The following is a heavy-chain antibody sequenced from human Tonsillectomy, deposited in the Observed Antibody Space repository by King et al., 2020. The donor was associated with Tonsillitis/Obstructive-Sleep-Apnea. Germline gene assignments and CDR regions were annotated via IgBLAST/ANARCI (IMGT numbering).Heavy chain of an antibody. CDR2: IYPGDSDT. D-gene: IGHD2/OR15-2a*01. CDR3: ARGFLDYYYYMDV. Sequence: EVQLVQSGAEVKKPGESLKLSCKGSGYSFNSYWIGWVRQMPGNGLEWVGIIYPGDSDTRYSPAFQGQVTFPADKAISTAYLQWSSLKASDTAMYYCARGFLDYYYYMDVWGKGTTVTVS. V-gene: IGHV5-51*01. J-gene: IGHJ6*03. CDR1: GYSFNSYW.